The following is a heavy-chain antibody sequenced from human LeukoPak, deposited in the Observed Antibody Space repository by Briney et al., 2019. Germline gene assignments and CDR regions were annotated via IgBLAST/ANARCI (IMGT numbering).Heavy chain of an antibody. J-gene: IGHJ3*02. CDR1: GFTFSSYA. CDR2: ISYDGSNK. Sequence: GGSLRLSCAASGFTFSSYAMHWVRQAPGKGLEWVAVISYDGSNKYYADSVKGRFTISRDNSKNTLYLQMNSLRAEDTAVYYCARAIAAAESAYDIWGQGTMVTVSS. D-gene: IGHD6-13*01. V-gene: IGHV3-30*04. CDR3: ARAIAAAESAYDI.